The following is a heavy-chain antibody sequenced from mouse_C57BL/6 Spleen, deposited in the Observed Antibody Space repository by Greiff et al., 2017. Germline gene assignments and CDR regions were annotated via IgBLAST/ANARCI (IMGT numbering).Heavy chain of an antibody. Sequence: VQLQQSGAELARPGASVKLSCKASGYTFTSYGISWVKQRTGQGLEWIGVIYPRSGNTYYNEKFKGKATLTADNSSSTVYMELRSLTSEDSAVYFCANYPYYGSSCDARDYWGQGTSVTVSS. CDR3: ANYPYYGSSCDARDY. D-gene: IGHD1-1*01. CDR1: GYTFTSYG. V-gene: IGHV1-81*01. J-gene: IGHJ4*01. CDR2: IYPRSGNT.